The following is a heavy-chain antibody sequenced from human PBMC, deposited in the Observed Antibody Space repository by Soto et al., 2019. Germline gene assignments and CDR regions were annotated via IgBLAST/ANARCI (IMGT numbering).Heavy chain of an antibody. J-gene: IGHJ3*02. Sequence: SETLSLTCTVSGGSVSSYYWIWIRQPPGKGLEWIGYIFYSGSTSYNPSLKSRVTISVDTSKNQFSLKLSSVTAADTAVYYCARHGGITMVRGVLAAFDIWGQWTMVTVSS. D-gene: IGHD3-10*01. CDR2: IFYSGST. CDR3: ARHGGITMVRGVLAAFDI. V-gene: IGHV4-59*08. CDR1: GGSVSSYY.